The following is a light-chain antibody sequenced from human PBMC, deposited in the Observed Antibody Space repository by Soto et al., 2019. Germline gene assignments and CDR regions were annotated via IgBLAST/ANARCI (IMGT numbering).Light chain of an antibody. Sequence: DIQMTQSPSSLSASVGDRVTITCRASQSISNYLNWYQQKPGKAPKLLIFAASSLQGGVPSRFSGSGSGTDFTLSISSLQPEDFATYYCQQSYSDPYTFGQGTKLEIK. J-gene: IGKJ2*01. V-gene: IGKV1-39*01. CDR2: AAS. CDR3: QQSYSDPYT. CDR1: QSISNY.